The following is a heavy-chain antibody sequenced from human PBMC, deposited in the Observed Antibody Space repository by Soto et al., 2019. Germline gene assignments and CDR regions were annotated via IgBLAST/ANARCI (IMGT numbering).Heavy chain of an antibody. Sequence: LSLTCTVSGGSLISYYWTWIRQSPGKGLEWIGYVYFSGNTNYNPSLKSRVTISIDTSKNQFSLRLASVTAADAAFYYCGSVRPSGYVLSWGQGTLVTVSS. CDR2: VYFSGNT. D-gene: IGHD6-25*01. CDR3: GSVRPSGYVLS. V-gene: IGHV4-59*01. J-gene: IGHJ5*02. CDR1: GGSLISYY.